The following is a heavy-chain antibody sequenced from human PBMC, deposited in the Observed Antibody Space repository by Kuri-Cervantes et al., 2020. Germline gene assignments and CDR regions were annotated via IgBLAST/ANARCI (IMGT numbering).Heavy chain of an antibody. V-gene: IGHV3-23*01. CDR1: GFTISSYA. Sequence: GASLKISCAASGFTISSYAMSWVRQAPGKGLEWVSAISGSGGSTYYADSVKGRFTISRDNAKNSLYLQMNSLRAEDTALYYCAKGSYGSGSYYRGFVYYGMDVWGQGTTVTVSS. CDR2: ISGSGGST. CDR3: AKGSYGSGSYYRGFVYYGMDV. D-gene: IGHD3-10*01. J-gene: IGHJ6*02.